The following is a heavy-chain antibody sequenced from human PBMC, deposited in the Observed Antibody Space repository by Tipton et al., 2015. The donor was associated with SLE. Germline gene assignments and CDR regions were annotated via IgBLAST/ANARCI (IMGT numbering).Heavy chain of an antibody. CDR1: GGSISDYY. Sequence: TLSLTCTVSGGSISDYYWSWIRQPPGRGLEWIGYISYSGSPNYNPSLKRRVTISIDTSKSQFSLKVNSVTAADTAVDYCAITTVITDDGLDVWGQGTTVTVSS. D-gene: IGHD4-17*01. CDR3: AITTVITDDGLDV. CDR2: ISYSGSP. J-gene: IGHJ6*02. V-gene: IGHV4-59*08.